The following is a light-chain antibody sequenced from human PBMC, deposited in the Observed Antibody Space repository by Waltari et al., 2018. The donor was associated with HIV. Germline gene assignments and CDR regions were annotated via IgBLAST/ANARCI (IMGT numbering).Light chain of an antibody. J-gene: IGLJ3*02. CDR3: AAWDDSLNAWV. CDR2: SNN. CDR1: SSNIGSNY. Sequence: QSVLTQPPSASGTPGQRVTLSCSGSSSNIGSNYVYWYQQLPGTAPKLLIYSNNQRPSGVPDRISGSKSGTSASLAISGLQSVDEADYYCAAWDDSLNAWVFGGGTKLTVL. V-gene: IGLV1-44*01.